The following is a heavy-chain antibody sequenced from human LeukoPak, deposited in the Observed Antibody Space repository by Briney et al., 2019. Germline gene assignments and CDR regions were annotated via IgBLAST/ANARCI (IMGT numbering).Heavy chain of an antibody. CDR2: IYYSGST. D-gene: IGHD3-22*01. CDR3: ARYPRGGYFDY. CDR1: GGSISSGDYY. J-gene: IGHJ4*02. V-gene: IGHV4-30-4*02. Sequence: SETLSLTCTVSGGSISSGDYYWSWIRQPPGKGLEWIGYIYYSGSTYYNPSLKSRVTMSVDTSKNQFSLKLSSVTAADTAVYYCARYPRGGYFDYWGQGTLVTVSS.